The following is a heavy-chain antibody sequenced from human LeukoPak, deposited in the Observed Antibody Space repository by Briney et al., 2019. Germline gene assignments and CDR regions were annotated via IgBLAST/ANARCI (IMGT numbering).Heavy chain of an antibody. D-gene: IGHD4-23*01. CDR3: ARDYGGSSPFDY. J-gene: IGHJ4*02. Sequence: GGSLRLSCEASGFTFSTYGMHWVRQAPGKGLEWVAIISFDENNKYYADSVKGRFTISRDNSKNTLYLQMNSLRLEDTAVYYCARDYGGSSPFDYWGQGTLVTVSS. CDR2: ISFDENNK. CDR1: GFTFSTYG. V-gene: IGHV3-30*03.